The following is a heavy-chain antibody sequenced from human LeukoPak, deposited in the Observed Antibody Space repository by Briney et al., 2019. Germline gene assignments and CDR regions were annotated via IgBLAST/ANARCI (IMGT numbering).Heavy chain of an antibody. Sequence: GGSPKISCKGSGYRFTSYWIGWVRQLPGKSLEYMGIIYPPDSDTRYSPSFQGQVTISADKSISTVYLQWISLKASDTAMYYCARVVIPAAGRYYFDYWGQGTLVTVSS. CDR3: ARVVIPAAGRYYFDY. J-gene: IGHJ4*02. D-gene: IGHD2-2*01. V-gene: IGHV5-51*01. CDR2: IYPPDSDT. CDR1: GYRFTSYW.